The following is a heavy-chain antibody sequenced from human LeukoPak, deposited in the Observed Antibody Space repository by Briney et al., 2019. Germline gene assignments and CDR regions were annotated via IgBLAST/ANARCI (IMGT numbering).Heavy chain of an antibody. Sequence: GGSLRLSCAASGFTFSSYGMHWVRQAPGKGLEWVAVIWYDGSNKYYADSVKGRLTISRDNSKNTLYLQMNSLRAEDTAVYYCARDQTYYDFWSGYYNPRYGMDVWGQGTTVTVSS. V-gene: IGHV3-33*01. CDR2: IWYDGSNK. J-gene: IGHJ6*02. D-gene: IGHD3-3*01. CDR3: ARDQTYYDFWSGYYNPRYGMDV. CDR1: GFTFSSYG.